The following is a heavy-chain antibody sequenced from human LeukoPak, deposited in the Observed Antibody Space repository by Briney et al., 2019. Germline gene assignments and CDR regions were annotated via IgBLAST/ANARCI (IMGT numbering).Heavy chain of an antibody. CDR3: ARLFGSVPMTTVAHFDY. Sequence: PSETLTLTCTVSGGSISSSGYYWGWIRQPPGKGLEWIGSIYFTGSTYYNPSLKSRVTISVNTSKNQFSLRLSSVTAADTAVYYCARLFGSVPMTTVAHFDYWCQGTLVTVSS. J-gene: IGHJ4*02. V-gene: IGHV4-39*01. D-gene: IGHD4-23*01. CDR2: IYFTGST. CDR1: GGSISSSGYY.